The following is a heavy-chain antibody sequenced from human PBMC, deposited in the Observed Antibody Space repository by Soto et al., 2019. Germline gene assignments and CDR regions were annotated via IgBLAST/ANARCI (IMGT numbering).Heavy chain of an antibody. J-gene: IGHJ4*02. Sequence: SVKVSCKASGGTFSSYAISWVRQAPGQGLEWMGGIIPIFGTANYAQKFQGRVTITADESTSTAYMELSSLRSEDTAVYYCARGRRITMIVVAGALDYWGQGTLVTVSS. CDR3: ARGRRITMIVVAGALDY. V-gene: IGHV1-69*13. CDR1: GGTFSSYA. CDR2: IIPIFGTA. D-gene: IGHD3-22*01.